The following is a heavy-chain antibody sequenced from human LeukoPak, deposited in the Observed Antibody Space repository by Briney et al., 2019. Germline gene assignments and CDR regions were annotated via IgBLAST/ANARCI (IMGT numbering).Heavy chain of an antibody. CDR2: INSDGSST. D-gene: IGHD6-19*01. CDR3: ASLGIAVAGTDRFDY. V-gene: IGHV3-74*01. J-gene: IGHJ4*02. Sequence: GGSLRLSCAASGFTFSSYWMHWVRQAPGKGLVWVSRINSDGSSTSYADSVKGRFTISRDNAKNTLYLQMNSLRAEDTAVYYCASLGIAVAGTDRFDYWGQGTLVTVSS. CDR1: GFTFSSYW.